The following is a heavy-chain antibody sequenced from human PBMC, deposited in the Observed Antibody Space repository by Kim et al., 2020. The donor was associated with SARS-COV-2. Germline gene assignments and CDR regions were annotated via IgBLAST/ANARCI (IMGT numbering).Heavy chain of an antibody. J-gene: IGHJ4*02. CDR1: GYTFTSYA. CDR3: ARAQTTLAAAGIPQVFVY. CDR2: INTNTGNP. V-gene: IGHV7-4-1*02. D-gene: IGHD6-13*01. Sequence: ASVKVSCKASGYTFTSYAMNWVRQAPGQGLEWMGWINTNTGNPTYAQGFTGRFVFSLDTSVSTAYLQISSLKAEDTAVYYCARAQTTLAAAGIPQVFVYWGQGTLVTVSS.